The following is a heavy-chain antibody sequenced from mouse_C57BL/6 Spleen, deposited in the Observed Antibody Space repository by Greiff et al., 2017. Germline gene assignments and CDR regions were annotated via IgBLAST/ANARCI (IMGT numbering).Heavy chain of an antibody. CDR2: IDPANGNT. CDR1: GFNIKDTY. V-gene: IGHV14-3*02. CDR3: ARLTTVVDTYYFDY. J-gene: IGHJ2*01. Sequence: EVQLQQSGAELVKPGASVKLSCTASGFNIKDTYKHWVKQRPEQGLEWIGRIDPANGNTKYDPKFQGKATITADTSSNTAYLQLSSLTSEDTAVYYCARLTTVVDTYYFDYWGQGTTLTVSS. D-gene: IGHD1-1*01.